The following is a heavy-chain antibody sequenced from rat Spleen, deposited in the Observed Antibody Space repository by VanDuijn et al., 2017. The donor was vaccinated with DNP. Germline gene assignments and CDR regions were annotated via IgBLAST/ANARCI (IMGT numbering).Heavy chain of an antibody. Sequence: EVQLVESGGGLVQSGRSLKVSCAASGFTFSDYNMAWVRQAPTKGLEWVASITNSGGSTYYRDSVKGRITISRDNAKSNLYLQMDSLRSEDTATYYCTTGAGSPWGQGTSVTVSS. V-gene: IGHV5-20*01. J-gene: IGHJ4*01. CDR2: ITNSGGST. CDR1: GFTFSDYN. CDR3: TTGAGSP. D-gene: IGHD1-4*01.